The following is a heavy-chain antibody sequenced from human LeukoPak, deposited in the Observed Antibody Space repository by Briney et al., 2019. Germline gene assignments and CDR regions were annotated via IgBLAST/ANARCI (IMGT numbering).Heavy chain of an antibody. D-gene: IGHD3-10*01. CDR2: ISSSGSTI. V-gene: IGHV3-11*04. CDR1: GFTFSDYY. Sequence: PGGSLRLSCAASGFTFSDYYMSWIRQAPGKGLEWVSYISSSGSTIYYADSVKGRFTISRDNAKNSLYLQMNSLRAEDTAVYCCATAGAVRNYYYGSGSFDYWGQGTLVTVSS. CDR3: ATAGAVRNYYYGSGSFDY. J-gene: IGHJ4*02.